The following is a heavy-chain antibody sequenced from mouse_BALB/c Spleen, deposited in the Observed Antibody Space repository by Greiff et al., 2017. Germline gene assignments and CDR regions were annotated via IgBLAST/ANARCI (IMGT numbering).Heavy chain of an antibody. D-gene: IGHD1-1*01. V-gene: IGHV1-7*01. CDR3: ARSITTVVEPLDY. Sequence: QVQLQQSGAELAKPGASVKMSCKASGYTFTSYWMHWVKQRPGQGLEWIGYINPSTGYTEYNQKFKDKATLTADKSSSTAYMQLSSLTSEDSAVYYCARSITTVVEPLDYWGQGTTLTVSS. CDR2: INPSTGYT. J-gene: IGHJ2*01. CDR1: GYTFTSYW.